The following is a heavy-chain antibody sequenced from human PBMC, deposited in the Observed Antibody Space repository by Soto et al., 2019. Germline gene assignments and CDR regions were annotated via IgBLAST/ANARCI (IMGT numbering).Heavy chain of an antibody. CDR1: GGSFSGYY. V-gene: IGHV4-34*01. J-gene: IGHJ4*02. CDR2: INHSGST. Sequence: QVQLRQWGAGLLKPSETLSLTCAVYGGSFSGYYWSWIRQPPGKGLEWIGEINHSGSTNYNPSLKSRVTISGDTSKNQFSLKLSSVTAADTAVYYCARRGRYGSGSYFGYWGQGTLVTVSS. D-gene: IGHD3-10*01. CDR3: ARRGRYGSGSYFGY.